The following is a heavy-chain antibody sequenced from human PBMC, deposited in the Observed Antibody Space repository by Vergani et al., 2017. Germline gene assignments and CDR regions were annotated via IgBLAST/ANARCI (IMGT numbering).Heavy chain of an antibody. Sequence: EVQLVEPGGGIVKPGGSLRLSCVASGFSFRNAWMNWVRRTPGKGLEWVGRIKSTFDRGTTDYAAAVKGRFTISRDDSKNTLFLQMNGLKTEDIGVYYCTTDXRYCGDGSCYWLRDHHYYGMDVWGQGTTVTVSS. CDR1: GFSFRNAW. V-gene: IGHV3-15*07. J-gene: IGHJ6*02. D-gene: IGHD2-21*01. CDR2: IKSTFDRGTT. CDR3: TTDXRYCGDGSCYWLRDHHYYGMDV.